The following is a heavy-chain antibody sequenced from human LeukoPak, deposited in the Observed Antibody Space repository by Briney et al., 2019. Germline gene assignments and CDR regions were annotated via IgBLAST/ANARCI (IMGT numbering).Heavy chain of an antibody. V-gene: IGHV3-23*01. Sequence: PWGSLRLSCAASGFTFSSYAMSWVRQAPGKGLEWVSAISGSGSTYYADSVKGRFTISRDNTKNTLYLQMNSLRAEDTAVYHCAKQYSSSWHYFDYWGQGTLVTVSS. CDR2: ISGSGST. D-gene: IGHD6-13*01. CDR1: GFTFSSYA. J-gene: IGHJ4*02. CDR3: AKQYSSSWHYFDY.